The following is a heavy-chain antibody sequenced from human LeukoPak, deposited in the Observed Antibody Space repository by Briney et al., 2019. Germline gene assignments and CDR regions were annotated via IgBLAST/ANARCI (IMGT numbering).Heavy chain of an antibody. V-gene: IGHV4-4*09. D-gene: IGHD5-24*01. CDR3: ARNGGDAYNTFDY. J-gene: IGHJ4*02. CDR1: GGSISSYY. Sequence: AETLSPTCTVSGGSISSYYWSWIRQPPGKGLEWIGYIFTSGSTNYNPSLKSRVTISVDTSKNQFSLKLSSVTAADTAVYYCARNGGDAYNTFDYWGQGTLVTVSS. CDR2: IFTSGST.